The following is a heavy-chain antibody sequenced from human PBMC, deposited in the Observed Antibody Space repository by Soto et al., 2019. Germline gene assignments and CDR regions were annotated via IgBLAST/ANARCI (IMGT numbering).Heavy chain of an antibody. D-gene: IGHD3-9*01. J-gene: IGHJ4*02. CDR3: ARDVLSSYYDILTGSYYFDY. Sequence: SVKVSCKASGGTFSSYAISWVRQAPGQGLEWMGGIIPIFGTANYAQKFQGRVTITADESTSTAYMELSSLRSEDTAVYYCARDVLSSYYDILTGSYYFDYWGQGTLVTVSS. CDR2: IIPIFGTA. V-gene: IGHV1-69*13. CDR1: GGTFSSYA.